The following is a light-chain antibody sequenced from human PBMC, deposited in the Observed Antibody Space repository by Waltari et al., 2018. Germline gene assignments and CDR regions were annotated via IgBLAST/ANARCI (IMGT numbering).Light chain of an antibody. CDR3: MQALQTPT. V-gene: IGKV2-28*01. CDR2: LGS. J-gene: IGKJ4*01. Sequence: DIVMTQSPLSLPVTPGEPASISCRSSQSLLHSNGYNYLDWYLQKPGQSPQLLIYLGSNRASGVPDRFSGSGSGTEFTLQISRVEAEDVGVYYCMQALQTPTFGGGTKVEIK. CDR1: QSLLHSNGYNY.